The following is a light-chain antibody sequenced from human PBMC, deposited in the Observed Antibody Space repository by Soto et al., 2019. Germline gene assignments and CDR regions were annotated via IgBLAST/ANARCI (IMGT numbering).Light chain of an antibody. CDR2: DNN. CDR3: GTWESYLGVAV. V-gene: IGLV1-51*01. J-gene: IGLJ2*01. Sequence: QSVLTQPPSVSAAPGQTVTISCSGSGSNIGSNSVSWYQHVPGTAPKLLLYDNNKRPSGIPDRFFGSKSGTSATLGITGLQTEDEADYYCGTWESYLGVAVFGGGTKLTVL. CDR1: GSNIGSNS.